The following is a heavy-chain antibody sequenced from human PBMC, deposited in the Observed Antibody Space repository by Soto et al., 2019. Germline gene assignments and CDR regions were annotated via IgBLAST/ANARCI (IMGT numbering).Heavy chain of an antibody. CDR2: IYYSGST. Sequence: QVQLQESGPGLVKPSQTLSLTCTVSGGSISSGGYYWSWIRQHPGKGLEWIGYIYYSGSTYYNPSLKSRVTISVDTSKNQFSLKLSSVTAADTAVYYCARAQNSDYVIEDLNPIDYWGQGTLVTVSS. CDR3: ARAQNSDYVIEDLNPIDY. V-gene: IGHV4-31*03. J-gene: IGHJ4*02. D-gene: IGHD5-12*01. CDR1: GGSISSGGYY.